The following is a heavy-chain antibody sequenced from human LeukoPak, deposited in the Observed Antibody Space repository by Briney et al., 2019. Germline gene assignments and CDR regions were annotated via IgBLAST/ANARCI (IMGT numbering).Heavy chain of an antibody. CDR3: ASSGVVVVAEFDY. CDR1: GFTFSSYA. J-gene: IGHJ4*02. D-gene: IGHD2-15*01. CDR2: ISYDGSNK. V-gene: IGHV3-30*04. Sequence: GGSLRLSCAASGFTFSSYAMHWVRQAPGKGLEWVAVISYDGSNKYYADSVKGRFTISRDNSKNTLYLQMNSLRAEDTAVYYCASSGVVVVAEFDYWGQGTLVTVSS.